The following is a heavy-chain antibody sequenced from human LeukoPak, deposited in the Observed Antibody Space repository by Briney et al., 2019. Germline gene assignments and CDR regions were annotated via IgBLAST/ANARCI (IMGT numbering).Heavy chain of an antibody. CDR2: ISYDGSNK. D-gene: IGHD3-22*01. CDR1: GFTFSSYA. V-gene: IGHV3-30*04. Sequence: LTGGSLRLSCAASGFTFSSYAMHWVRQAPGKGLEWVAVISYDGSNKYYADSVKGRFTISRDNSKNTLYLQMNSLRAEDTAVYYCARGWYYYDSSGPLGYWGQGTLVTVSS. CDR3: ARGWYYYDSSGPLGY. J-gene: IGHJ4*02.